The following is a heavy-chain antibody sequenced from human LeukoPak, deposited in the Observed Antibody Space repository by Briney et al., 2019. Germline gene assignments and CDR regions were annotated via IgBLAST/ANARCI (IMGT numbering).Heavy chain of an antibody. CDR2: ISSSGSTI. V-gene: IGHV3-11*04. J-gene: IGHJ4*02. D-gene: IGHD3-3*01. Sequence: GGSLRLSCAASGFTFSDYYMSWIRQAPGKGLEWVSYISSSGSTIYYADSVKGRFTISRDNAKNSLYLQMNSLRAEDTAVYYCARAATLYPYDFWSGESFDYWGQGTLVTVSS. CDR3: ARAATLYPYDFWSGESFDY. CDR1: GFTFSDYY.